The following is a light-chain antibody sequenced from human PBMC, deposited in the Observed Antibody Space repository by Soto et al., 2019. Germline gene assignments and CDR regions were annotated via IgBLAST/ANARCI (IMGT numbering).Light chain of an antibody. Sequence: QAVVTQPASVSGSPGQSITLSCTGSGSDVGAHNQVSWYQQHPGKAPQLIIYEVTNRPSGLSNRFSGSKSGNTASLTISGLQAEDEADYYCCSYTTSSTLVFGTGTKLTVL. CDR1: GSDVGAHNQ. J-gene: IGLJ1*01. CDR3: CSYTTSSTLV. V-gene: IGLV2-14*03. CDR2: EVT.